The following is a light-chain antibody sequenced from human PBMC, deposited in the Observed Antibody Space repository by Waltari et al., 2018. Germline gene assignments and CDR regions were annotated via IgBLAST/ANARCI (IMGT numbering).Light chain of an antibody. CDR1: SHDVGGYNY. CDR2: DVS. Sequence: QSAMTQPASVSGSPGQSLTIPCTGTSHDVGGYNYASWYQQHPGKAPKLMIYDVSNRPSGVSNRFSGSKSGNTASLTISGLQAEDEGNYYCSSYTSSTLVVFGGGTNLTVL. J-gene: IGLJ2*01. V-gene: IGLV2-14*03. CDR3: SSYTSSTLVV.